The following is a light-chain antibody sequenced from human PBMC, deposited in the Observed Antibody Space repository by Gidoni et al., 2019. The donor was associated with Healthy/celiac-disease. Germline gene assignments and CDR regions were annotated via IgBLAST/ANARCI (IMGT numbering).Light chain of an antibody. CDR3: QQSYSTPPFT. CDR1: TSISSY. Sequence: DIQMTQSPSSLSASVGDRVTITCRASTSISSYLNWYQQKPGKAPKLLIYAASSLQSGVPSRCSGSGSGTDFTLTISRLQPEDFATYYCQQSYSTPPFTFGPXTKVDIK. CDR2: AAS. J-gene: IGKJ3*01. V-gene: IGKV1-39*01.